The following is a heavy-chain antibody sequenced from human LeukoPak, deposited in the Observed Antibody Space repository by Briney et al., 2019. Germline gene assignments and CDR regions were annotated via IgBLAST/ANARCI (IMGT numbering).Heavy chain of an antibody. D-gene: IGHD2-2*01. CDR3: ARTRYCSSTSCPLNWFDP. J-gene: IGHJ5*02. CDR1: GYSFTSYW. V-gene: IGHV5-51*01. Sequence: GESLKISCKGSGYSFTSYWIGWVRQMPGKGLEWMGIIYPGDSDTRYSPSFQGQVTISADKSISTAYLQWSSLKASDTAMYYCARTRYCSSTSCPLNWFDPWGQGTLVTVSS. CDR2: IYPGDSDT.